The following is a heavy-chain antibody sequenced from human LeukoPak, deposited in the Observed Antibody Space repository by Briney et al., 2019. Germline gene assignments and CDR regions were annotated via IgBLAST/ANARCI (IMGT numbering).Heavy chain of an antibody. J-gene: IGHJ3*02. CDR3: ARKTTVTTTYAFDI. Sequence: KSSETLSLTCTVSGGSINSNCWSWIRQPPGKGLEWIEFIYDSGSTKYNPSLKSRVTISVDTSKNQFSLNLSSVTAADTAVYFCARKTTVTTTYAFDIWGQGTMVTVSS. CDR2: IYDSGST. D-gene: IGHD4-17*01. CDR1: GGSINSNC. V-gene: IGHV4-59*01.